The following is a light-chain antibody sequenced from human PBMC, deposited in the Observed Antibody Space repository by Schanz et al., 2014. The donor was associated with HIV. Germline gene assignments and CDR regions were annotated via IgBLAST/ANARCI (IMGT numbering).Light chain of an antibody. Sequence: QSALTQPASVSGSPGQSITISCTGTSSDVGSYNLVSWYQQHPGKAPKLMIYEGSKRPSGVSNRFSASKSGNTASLTISGLQAEDEADYYCSSYTSSSTYVFGTGTKLTVL. CDR2: EGS. J-gene: IGLJ1*01. CDR3: SSYTSSSTYV. CDR1: SSDVGSYNL. V-gene: IGLV2-14*02.